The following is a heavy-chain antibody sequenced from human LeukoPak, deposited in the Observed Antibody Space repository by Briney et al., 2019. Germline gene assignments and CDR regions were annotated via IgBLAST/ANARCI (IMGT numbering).Heavy chain of an antibody. J-gene: IGHJ4*02. Sequence: GGSLRLSCAASGFTFSSYEMNWVRQAPGKGLEWVSYISSSGSTIYYADSVKGRFTISRDNAKNSLYLQMNSLRAEDTAAYYCARDGDYGGNPGAFDYWGQGTLVTVSS. CDR1: GFTFSSYE. D-gene: IGHD4-23*01. CDR2: ISSSGSTI. V-gene: IGHV3-48*03. CDR3: ARDGDYGGNPGAFDY.